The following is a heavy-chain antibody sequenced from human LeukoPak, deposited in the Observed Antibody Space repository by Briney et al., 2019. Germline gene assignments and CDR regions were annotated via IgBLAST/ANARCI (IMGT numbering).Heavy chain of an antibody. CDR1: GFTFSSYS. CDR3: ARARSSSSWNYYYYYYMDV. J-gene: IGHJ6*03. D-gene: IGHD6-13*01. Sequence: NPGGSLRLSCAASGFTFSSYSMNWVRQAPGKGLEWVSSISSSSSYIYYADSVKGRFTISRDNAKNSLYLQMNSLRAEDTAVYYCARARSSSSWNYYYYYYMDVWGKGTTVTVSS. V-gene: IGHV3-21*01. CDR2: ISSSSSYI.